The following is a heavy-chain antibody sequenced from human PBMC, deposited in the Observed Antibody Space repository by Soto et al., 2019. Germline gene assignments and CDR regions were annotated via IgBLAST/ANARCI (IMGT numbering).Heavy chain of an antibody. CDR3: ARDPYSSSSGEPT. CDR2: IIPILGIA. V-gene: IGHV1-69*04. CDR1: GGTFSSYT. J-gene: IGHJ4*02. D-gene: IGHD6-6*01. Sequence: GASVKVSCKASGGTFSSYTISWVRQAPGQGLEWMGRIIPILGIANYAQKLQGRVTMTTDTSTSTAYMELRSLRSDDTAVYYCARDPYSSSSGEPTWGQGTLVTVSS.